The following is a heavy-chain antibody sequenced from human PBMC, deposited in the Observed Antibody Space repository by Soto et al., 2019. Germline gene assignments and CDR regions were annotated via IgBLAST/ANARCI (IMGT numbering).Heavy chain of an antibody. V-gene: IGHV4-34*02. D-gene: IGHD3-10*02. CDR2: LIHGGST. J-gene: IGHJ3*01. Sequence: QVHLEQWGAGLLKPSETLSHTCAIYNSSLGAFHWTWIRQPPGKGLEWIGELIHGGSTNYNPSLKSRVTFSLDTSKSQFSLHVMSVTAADTAVYYCARSPLSYDYVRQTWREVGDSFDVWGRGTSVTVSS. CDR1: NSSLGAFH. CDR3: ARSPLSYDYVRQTWREVGDSFDV.